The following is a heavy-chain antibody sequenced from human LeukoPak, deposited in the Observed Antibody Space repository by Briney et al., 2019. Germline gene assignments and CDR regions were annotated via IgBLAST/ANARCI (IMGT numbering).Heavy chain of an antibody. Sequence: ASVKVSCKASGYTFTGYYMHWVRQAPGQGLEWMGWINPNSGGTNYAQKFQDRVTMTGDTSVSTAYMELSRLRSDDTAVYYCGRGGVNNYFDPWGQGALVTVSS. CDR3: GRGGVNNYFDP. D-gene: IGHD3-10*01. V-gene: IGHV1-2*02. CDR2: INPNSGGT. J-gene: IGHJ5*02. CDR1: GYTFTGYY.